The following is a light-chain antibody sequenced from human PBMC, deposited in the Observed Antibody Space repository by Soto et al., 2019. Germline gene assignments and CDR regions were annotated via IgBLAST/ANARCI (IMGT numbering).Light chain of an antibody. CDR1: SSNIGAGCE. V-gene: IGLV1-40*01. CDR3: QSYDSSLSASYV. J-gene: IGLJ1*01. CDR2: GNT. Sequence: QSVLTQPPSVSGAPGQRVTISCTGCSSNIGAGCEVHWYQHLPGKAPKLLIYGNTNRPSWVPDRFSGSKSGTSASLAITGLQAEDEADYYCQSYDSSLSASYVFGGGTKLTVL.